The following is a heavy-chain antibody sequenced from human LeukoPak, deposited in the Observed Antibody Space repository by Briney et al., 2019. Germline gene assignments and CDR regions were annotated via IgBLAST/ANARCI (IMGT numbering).Heavy chain of an antibody. D-gene: IGHD3-3*01. CDR1: GFTFSSYA. V-gene: IGHV3-23*01. J-gene: IGHJ4*02. CDR3: AKGNDFWSGYSDY. CDR2: ISGSGGST. Sequence: GGSLRLSCAASGFTFSSYAMSWVRQAPGKGLEWVSAISGSGGSTYYADSAKGRFTISRDNSKNTLYLQMNSLRAEDTAVYYCAKGNDFWSGYSDYWGQGTLVTVSP.